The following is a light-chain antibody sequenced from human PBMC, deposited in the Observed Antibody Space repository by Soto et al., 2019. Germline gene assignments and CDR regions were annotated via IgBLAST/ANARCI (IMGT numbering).Light chain of an antibody. CDR2: DAS. J-gene: IGKJ4*01. V-gene: IGKV3D-15*01. CDR1: QSVDSK. Sequence: EIVITQSPATLSVSPGERAIFYCRASQSVDSKLAWYQQKLGQAPRLLIYDASTRATGIPARFSGSGSGTEFTLTISSLQSEDFAIYYCQQYYVWNTFGGGTKVEVK. CDR3: QQYYVWNT.